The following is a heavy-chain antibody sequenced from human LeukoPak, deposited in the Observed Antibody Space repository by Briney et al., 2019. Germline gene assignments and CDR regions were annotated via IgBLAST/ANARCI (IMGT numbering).Heavy chain of an antibody. CDR3: AKDTSIGRYCTNGVCSPFDY. CDR1: GFTFPEYV. D-gene: IGHD2-8*01. J-gene: IGHJ4*02. CDR2: IGDSGGST. Sequence: PGGSLRLSCTGSGFTFPEYVITWVRQAPGKGLEWVSAIGDSGGSTYGADSVKGRFTISRDNSKNTLYLQMNSLRAEDTAVYYCAKDTSIGRYCTNGVCSPFDYWGQGTLVTVSS. V-gene: IGHV3-23*01.